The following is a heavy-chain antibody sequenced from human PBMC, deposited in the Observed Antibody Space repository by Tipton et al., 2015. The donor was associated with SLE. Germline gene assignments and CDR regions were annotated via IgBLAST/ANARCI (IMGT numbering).Heavy chain of an antibody. CDR3: AKAHRRLMGGWRDAFDI. J-gene: IGHJ3*02. D-gene: IGHD6-19*01. CDR1: GFTFSSYA. CDR2: ISGSGGTT. V-gene: IGHV3-23*01. Sequence: SLRLSCAASGFTFSSYAMSWVRQAPGKGLEWVSTISGSGGTTYYADSVKGRFTISRDNSKNTLYLQMNSLRVEDTAVYDCAKAHRRLMGGWRDAFDIWGQGTMVTVSS.